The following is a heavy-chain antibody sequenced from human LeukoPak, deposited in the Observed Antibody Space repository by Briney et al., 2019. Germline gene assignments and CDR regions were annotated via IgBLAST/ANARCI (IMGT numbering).Heavy chain of an antibody. D-gene: IGHD3-3*01. Sequence: ASVKVSCKASGYTFTSYGISWVRQAPGQGLEWMGWISAYNGNTNYAQKLQGRVTMTTDTSTSTAYMELRSLRSDDTAVYYCARDRAHYDFWSGYYTDQDAFDIWGQGTMVTVSS. CDR1: GYTFTSYG. CDR2: ISAYNGNT. CDR3: ARDRAHYDFWSGYYTDQDAFDI. J-gene: IGHJ3*02. V-gene: IGHV1-18*01.